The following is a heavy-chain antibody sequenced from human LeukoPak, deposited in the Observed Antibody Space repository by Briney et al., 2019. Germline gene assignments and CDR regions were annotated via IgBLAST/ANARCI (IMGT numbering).Heavy chain of an antibody. Sequence: GASVKVSCKASGYTFTSYGISWVRQAPGQGLEWMGWISAYNGNTNYAQKLQGRVTMTTDTSTSTAYMELRSLRSDDTAVYYCASSIAVAGTVRFDPWGQGTLVTVSS. J-gene: IGHJ5*02. CDR1: GYTFTSYG. D-gene: IGHD6-19*01. CDR3: ASSIAVAGTVRFDP. V-gene: IGHV1-18*01. CDR2: ISAYNGNT.